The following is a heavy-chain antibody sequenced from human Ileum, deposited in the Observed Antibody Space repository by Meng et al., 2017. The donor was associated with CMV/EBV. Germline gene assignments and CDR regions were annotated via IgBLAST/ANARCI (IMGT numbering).Heavy chain of an antibody. CDR3: AHLIVGTISFDY. D-gene: IGHD5-12*01. Sequence: TFSGFSLSTSGVGVGWVRQPPGTAQEWLALIYWDCDERYSPSLKSRLTITKDTSKNQVVLTMTNMDPEDTATYYCAHLIVGTISFDYWGQGTLVTVSS. CDR1: GFSLSTSGVG. CDR2: IYWDCDE. V-gene: IGHV2-5*02. J-gene: IGHJ4*02.